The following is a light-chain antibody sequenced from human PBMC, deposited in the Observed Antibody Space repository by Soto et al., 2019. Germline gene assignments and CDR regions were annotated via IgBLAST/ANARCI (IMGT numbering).Light chain of an antibody. CDR1: SSDVGGYNY. V-gene: IGLV2-14*01. J-gene: IGLJ1*01. CDR2: DVS. CDR3: GSYTSSSTHV. Sequence: QSVLTQPASVSGSPGQSITISCTGTSSDVGGYNYVSWYQQHPGKAPKLMIYDVSNRPSGVSNRFSGSKSGNTASLTISGLQAEDEADYYCGSYTSSSTHVFGTGTKLTVL.